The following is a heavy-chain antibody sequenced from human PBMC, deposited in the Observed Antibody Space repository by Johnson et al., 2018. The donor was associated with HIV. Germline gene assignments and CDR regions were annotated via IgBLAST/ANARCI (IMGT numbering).Heavy chain of an antibody. V-gene: IGHV3-30-3*01. Sequence: QVQLVESGGGLAQPGRSLRLSCTASGFTFGDYALSWVRQAPGKGLEWVAVISYDGSNKYYADSVKGRFTISRDNVKNSVYLQMNSLRVEDTALYYCASPQSGVEPDYYDSSGYFRNDALDFWGQGTMVTVSS. CDR1: GFTFGDYA. J-gene: IGHJ3*01. CDR2: ISYDGSNK. D-gene: IGHD3-22*01. CDR3: ASPQSGVEPDYYDSSGYFRNDALDF.